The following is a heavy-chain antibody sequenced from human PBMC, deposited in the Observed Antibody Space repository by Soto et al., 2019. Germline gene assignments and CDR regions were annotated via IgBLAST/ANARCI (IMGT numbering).Heavy chain of an antibody. D-gene: IGHD6-13*01. CDR3: ARGSSRWDY. CDR1: GGSITDYS. Sequence: PSETLSLTCTVSGGSITDYSWVWIRQPAGKGLEWIGRIYSGGRNNYNPSLKSRVTMSVDTSKNQFSLRLSSVTAADTAMYYCARGSSRWDYWGQGTLVTVSS. J-gene: IGHJ4*02. V-gene: IGHV4-4*07. CDR2: IYSGGRN.